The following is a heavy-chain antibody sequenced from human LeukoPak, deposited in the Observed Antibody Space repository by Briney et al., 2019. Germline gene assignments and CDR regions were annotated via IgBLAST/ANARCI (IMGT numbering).Heavy chain of an antibody. V-gene: IGHV1-46*01. Sequence: ASVKVSCKASGYTFSSYYMHWVRQAPGQGLEWMGIINPSGGSTSYAQKFQGRVTMTRDTSTSTVYMELSSLRSEDTAVYYCHSSSPYYYMDVWGKGTTVTVSS. J-gene: IGHJ6*03. CDR3: HSSSPYYYMDV. CDR1: GYTFSSYY. D-gene: IGHD6-6*01. CDR2: INPSGGST.